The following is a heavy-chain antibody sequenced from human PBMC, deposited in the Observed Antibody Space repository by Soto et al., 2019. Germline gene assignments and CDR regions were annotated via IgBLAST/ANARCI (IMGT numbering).Heavy chain of an antibody. CDR3: ASDVVLPYYYYYGMDV. CDR1: GFTFSSYA. D-gene: IGHD2-21*01. CDR2: ISYDGSNK. V-gene: IGHV3-30-3*01. Sequence: GGSLRLSCAASGFTFSSYAMHWVRQAPGKGLEWVAVISYDGSNKYYADSVKGRFTISRDNSKNTLYLQMNSLRAEDTAVYYCASDVVLPYYYYYGMDVWGQGTTVTVSS. J-gene: IGHJ6*02.